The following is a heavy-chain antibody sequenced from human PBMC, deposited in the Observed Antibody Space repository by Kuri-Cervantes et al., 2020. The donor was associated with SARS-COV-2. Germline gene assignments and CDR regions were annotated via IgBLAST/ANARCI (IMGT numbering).Heavy chain of an antibody. Sequence: SETLSLTCTVSGGSISSSSYYWGWIRQPPGKGREWIGSIYYSGSTYYNPSLKSRVTISVDTSKNQFSLKLSSVTAADTAVYYCARGLGRFDPWGQGTRVTVSS. D-gene: IGHD1-26*01. CDR3: ARGLGRFDP. CDR1: GGSISSSSYY. CDR2: IYYSGST. V-gene: IGHV4-39*07. J-gene: IGHJ5*02.